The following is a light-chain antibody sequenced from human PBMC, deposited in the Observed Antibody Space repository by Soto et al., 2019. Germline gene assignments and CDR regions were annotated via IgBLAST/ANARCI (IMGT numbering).Light chain of an antibody. CDR3: SSYTITTALV. J-gene: IGLJ1*01. V-gene: IGLV2-14*01. CDR2: EVS. Sequence: QSALTQPASVSGSPGQSITISCTGTSSDVGGYNFVSWYQQHPGKAPKLMISEVSNRPSGVSNRFSGSKSGNTASLTISGXQTEDEADYYCSSYTITTALVFGSGTKAPS. CDR1: SSDVGGYNF.